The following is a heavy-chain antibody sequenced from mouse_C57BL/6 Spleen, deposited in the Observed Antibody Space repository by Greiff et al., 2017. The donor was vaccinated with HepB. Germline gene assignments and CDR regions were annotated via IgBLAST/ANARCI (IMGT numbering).Heavy chain of an antibody. D-gene: IGHD2-4*01. CDR1: GFTFSSYA. Sequence: EVNVVESGGGLVKPGGSLKLSCAASGFTFSSYAMSWVRQTPEKRLEWVATISDGGSYTYYPDNVKGRFTISRDNAKNNLYLQMSHLKSEDTAMYYCARDRGYYDYDRFAYWGQGTLVTVSA. CDR3: ARDRGYYDYDRFAY. J-gene: IGHJ3*01. V-gene: IGHV5-4*01. CDR2: ISDGGSYT.